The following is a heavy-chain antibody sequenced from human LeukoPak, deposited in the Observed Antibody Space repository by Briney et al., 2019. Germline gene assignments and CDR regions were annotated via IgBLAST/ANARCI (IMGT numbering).Heavy chain of an antibody. Sequence: PSETLSLTCTVSGYSISSGYYWGWIRPPPGKGLEWIGSIYHSGSTYYNPSLKSRVTISADTSKNQFSLNVSSVTAADTAVYYCARATSSYFYYMDVWGKGTTVTISS. D-gene: IGHD5-12*01. J-gene: IGHJ6*03. V-gene: IGHV4-38-2*02. CDR3: ARATSSYFYYMDV. CDR1: GYSISSGYY. CDR2: IYHSGST.